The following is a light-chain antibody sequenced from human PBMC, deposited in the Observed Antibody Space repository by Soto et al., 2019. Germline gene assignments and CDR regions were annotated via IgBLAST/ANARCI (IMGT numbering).Light chain of an antibody. CDR2: GAS. CDR3: QQYGSSPWT. V-gene: IGKV3-20*01. J-gene: IGKJ1*01. Sequence: EIVLTQSPGTLSLSPGERATLSCRASQSVSSSYLAWYQQKPGQAPRLLIYGASSRATGIPDRFSGSGSGTDFTLTISRLEPEDFAVYYCQQYGSSPWTFGQGNEVDIK. CDR1: QSVSSSY.